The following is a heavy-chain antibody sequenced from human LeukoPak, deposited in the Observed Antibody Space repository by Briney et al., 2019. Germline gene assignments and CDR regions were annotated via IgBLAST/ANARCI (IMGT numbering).Heavy chain of an antibody. V-gene: IGHV4-4*07. CDR1: GGSISSYY. D-gene: IGHD6-13*01. CDR2: IYTSGST. CDR3: ARGAAAGNEFDY. J-gene: IGHJ4*02. Sequence: SETLSLTCTVSGGSISSYYWSWIRQPAGKGLEWIGRIYTSGSTNYNPSLKSRVTISVDKSKNQFSLKLSSVTAADTAVYYCARGAAAGNEFDYWGQGTLVTVCS.